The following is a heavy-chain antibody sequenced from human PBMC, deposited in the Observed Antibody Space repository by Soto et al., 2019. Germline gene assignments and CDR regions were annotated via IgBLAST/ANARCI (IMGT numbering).Heavy chain of an antibody. CDR3: ARVYRGDSSSWYTLYYFDY. CDR2: INHSGST. V-gene: IGHV4-34*01. D-gene: IGHD6-13*01. Sequence: PSETLSLTCAVYGGSFSGYYWSWIRQPPEKGLEWIGEINHSGSTNYNPSLKSRVTISVDTSKNQFSLKLSSVTAADTAVYYCARVYRGDSSSWYTLYYFDYWGQGTLVTVSS. J-gene: IGHJ4*02. CDR1: GGSFSGYY.